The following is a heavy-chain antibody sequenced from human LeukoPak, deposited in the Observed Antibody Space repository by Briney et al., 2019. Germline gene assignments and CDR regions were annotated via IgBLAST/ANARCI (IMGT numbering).Heavy chain of an antibody. V-gene: IGHV3-30*18. D-gene: IGHD1-26*01. CDR1: GFTFSNYD. J-gene: IGHJ4*02. CDR3: AKDKKRGEPGPFDY. Sequence: GGSLRLSCAASGFTFSNYDIHWVRQAPGKGLEWVAVISYDGSNKYYAGSVKGRLTISRDNSKNTLYLQMNGLRAEDTAVYYCAKDKKRGEPGPFDYWGQGTLVTVSS. CDR2: ISYDGSNK.